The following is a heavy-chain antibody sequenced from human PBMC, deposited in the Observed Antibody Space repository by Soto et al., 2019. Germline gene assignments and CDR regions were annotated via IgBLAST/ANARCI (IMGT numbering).Heavy chain of an antibody. CDR1: GYTFTSYA. J-gene: IGHJ4*02. Sequence: GASVKVSCKASGYTFTSYAMHWVRQSPGQRLEWMGWINAGNGNTKYSQKFQGRVTITRDTSASTAYMELNSLRAEDTAVYYCARTFWRSGSYYFDYWGQGTLVTVSS. CDR2: INAGNGNT. CDR3: ARTFWRSGSYYFDY. D-gene: IGHD1-26*01. V-gene: IGHV1-3*01.